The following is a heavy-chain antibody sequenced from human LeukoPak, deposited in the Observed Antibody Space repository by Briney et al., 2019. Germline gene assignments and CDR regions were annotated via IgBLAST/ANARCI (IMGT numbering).Heavy chain of an antibody. CDR3: ARLKAPKHAFDI. D-gene: IGHD2-21*01. Sequence: GGSLRLSCAASGFTFSNAWMSWVRQAPGKGLEWVGRIKSKTDGGTTDYAAPVKGRFTISRDNSKNTLYLQMNSLRAEDTAVYYCARLKAPKHAFDIWGQGTMVTVSS. CDR1: GFTFSNAW. V-gene: IGHV3-15*01. CDR2: IKSKTDGGTT. J-gene: IGHJ3*02.